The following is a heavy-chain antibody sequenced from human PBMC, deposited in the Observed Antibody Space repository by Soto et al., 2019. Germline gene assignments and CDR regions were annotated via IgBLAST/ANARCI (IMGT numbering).Heavy chain of an antibody. CDR1: GGSFSGYY. D-gene: IGHD2-15*01. J-gene: IGHJ4*02. V-gene: IGHV4-34*01. CDR2: INHSGST. Sequence: SETLSLTCAVYGGSFSGYYWSWIRQPPGKGLEWIGEINHSGSTNYNPSLKSRVTISVDTSKNQFSLKLSSVTAADTAVYYCARGHCSGGSCYRRAPHDFDYWGQGTLVTVS. CDR3: ARGHCSGGSCYRRAPHDFDY.